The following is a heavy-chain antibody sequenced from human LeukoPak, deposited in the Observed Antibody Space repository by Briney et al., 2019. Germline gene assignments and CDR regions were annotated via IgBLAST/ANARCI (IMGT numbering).Heavy chain of an antibody. CDR3: ASIAVASPFDY. CDR1: GGSISSYY. D-gene: IGHD6-19*01. CDR2: IYHSGST. J-gene: IGHJ4*02. V-gene: IGHV4-59*08. Sequence: SETLSLTCTASGGSISSYYWSWIRQPPGKGLEWIGSIYHSGSTYYNPSLKSRVTISVDTSKNQFSLKLSSVTAADTAVYYCASIAVASPFDYWGQGTLVTVSS.